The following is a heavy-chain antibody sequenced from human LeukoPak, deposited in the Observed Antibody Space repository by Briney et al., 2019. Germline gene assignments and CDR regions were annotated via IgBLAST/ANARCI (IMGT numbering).Heavy chain of an antibody. V-gene: IGHV3-30*18. CDR1: GFTFSSYG. CDR2: ISYDGSNK. J-gene: IGHJ4*02. D-gene: IGHD1-26*01. Sequence: GGSLRLSCAASGFTFSSYGMHWVRQAPGKGLEWVAVISYDGSNKYYADSVKGRFTISRDNSKNTLYLQMNSLRAEDTAVYYCAKDPSLSYSVSFQTFDYWGQGTLVTVSS. CDR3: AKDPSLSYSVSFQTFDY.